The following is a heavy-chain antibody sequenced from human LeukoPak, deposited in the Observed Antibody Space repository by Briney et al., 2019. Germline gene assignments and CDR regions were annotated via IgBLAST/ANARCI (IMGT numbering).Heavy chain of an antibody. Sequence: SETLSLTCAVYAASFSGYYSSWIRQPPGKGLEWIGEINQGGSHNYNASLKSRVTISVDTSKNQCSLRLSSATAADTAVYYCATGRNVVVPAAILGVGLWYYYYYMDVSGKGTTATVSS. V-gene: IGHV4-34*01. J-gene: IGHJ6*03. CDR1: AASFSGYY. CDR2: INQGGSH. D-gene: IGHD2-2*02. CDR3: ATGRNVVVPAAILGVGLWYYYYYMDV.